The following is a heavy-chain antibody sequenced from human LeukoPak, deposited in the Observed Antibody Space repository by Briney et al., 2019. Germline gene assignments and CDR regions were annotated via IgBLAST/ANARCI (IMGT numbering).Heavy chain of an antibody. CDR2: IIPIFGTA. J-gene: IGHJ5*02. V-gene: IGHV1-69*05. CDR3: ARPQGWSSGYFNWFDP. Sequence: ASVKVSCKASGGTFSSYAISWMRQAPGQGLEWIGGIIPIFGTANYAQKFQGRVTITTDESTSTAYMGLSSLRSEDTAVYYCARPQGWSSGYFNWFDPWGQGTLVTVSS. CDR1: GGTFSSYA. D-gene: IGHD3-22*01.